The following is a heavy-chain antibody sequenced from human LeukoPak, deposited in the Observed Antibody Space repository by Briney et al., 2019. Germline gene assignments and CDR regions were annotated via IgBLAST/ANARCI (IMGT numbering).Heavy chain of an antibody. CDR3: ATESLVDDAFDI. Sequence: SVKVSCKASGGTFSSYAISWVRQAPGQGLEWMGGIIPIFGTANYAQKFQGRVTITTDESTSTAYMELSSLRSEDTAVYYCATESLVDDAFDIWGQGTMVTVSS. CDR2: IIPIFGTA. V-gene: IGHV1-69*05. CDR1: GGTFSSYA. J-gene: IGHJ3*02. D-gene: IGHD2-15*01.